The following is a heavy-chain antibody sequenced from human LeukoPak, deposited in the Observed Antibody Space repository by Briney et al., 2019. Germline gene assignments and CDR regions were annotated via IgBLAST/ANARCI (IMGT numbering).Heavy chain of an antibody. D-gene: IGHD3-3*01. J-gene: IGHJ5*02. CDR2: INTNTGNP. V-gene: IGHV7-4-1*02. CDR1: GYTFTSYA. Sequence: GASVKVSCKASGYTFTSYAMNWVRQAPGQGLEWMGWINTNTGNPTYAQGFTGRFVFSLDTSVSTAYLQISSLKAEDTAVYYCARDFWSYGQNWFDPWGQGTLVTVSS. CDR3: ARDFWSYGQNWFDP.